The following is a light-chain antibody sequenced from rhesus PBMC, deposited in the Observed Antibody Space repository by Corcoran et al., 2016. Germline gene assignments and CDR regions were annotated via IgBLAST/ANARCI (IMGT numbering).Light chain of an antibody. CDR3: QHGYGILYS. CDR2: KAS. V-gene: IGKV1-25*01. Sequence: DSQMTQSPSSLSASVGDRVTITCRASQGISNNLAWYQQKPGKVPKLLIYKASILQSGIPSRFSGSGSGTDFHLTISSLQPEDFATYCCQHGYGILYSFGQGTKVEIK. CDR1: QGISNN. J-gene: IGKJ2*01.